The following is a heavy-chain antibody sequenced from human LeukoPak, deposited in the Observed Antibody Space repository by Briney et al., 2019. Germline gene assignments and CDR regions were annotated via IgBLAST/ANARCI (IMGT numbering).Heavy chain of an antibody. D-gene: IGHD2-2*01. CDR2: IYTSGST. CDR3: ARHQGFRVTSFDGFDY. Sequence: SETLSLTCTVSGGSISSYYWSWIRQPPGKGLEWIGYIYTSGSTNYNPSLKSRVTISVDTSKNQSSLKLSSVTAADTAVYYCARHQGFRVTSFDGFDYWGQGTLVTVSS. V-gene: IGHV4-4*09. CDR1: GGSISSYY. J-gene: IGHJ4*02.